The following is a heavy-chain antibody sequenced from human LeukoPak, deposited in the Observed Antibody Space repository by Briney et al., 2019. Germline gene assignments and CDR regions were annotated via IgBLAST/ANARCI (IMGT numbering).Heavy chain of an antibody. CDR2: IYSGGST. CDR1: GLTVSSNY. V-gene: IGHV3-53*01. Sequence: GGSLRLSCAASGLTVSSNYMSWLRQAPGKGLEWVSVIYSGGSTYYADSVKGRFTISRDNSKNTLYLQMNSLRAEDTAVYYCARGMDYYDSSGYYPFDYWGQGTLVTVSS. CDR3: ARGMDYYDSSGYYPFDY. J-gene: IGHJ4*02. D-gene: IGHD3-22*01.